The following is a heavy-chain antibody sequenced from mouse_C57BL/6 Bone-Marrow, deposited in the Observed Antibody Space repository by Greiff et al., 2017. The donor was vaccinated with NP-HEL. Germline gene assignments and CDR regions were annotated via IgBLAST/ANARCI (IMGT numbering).Heavy chain of an antibody. CDR1: GYSITSGYY. J-gene: IGHJ4*01. CDR2: ISYDGSN. V-gene: IGHV3-6*01. Sequence: QSGPGLVKPSQSLSLTCSVTGYSITSGYYWNWIRQFPGNKLEWMGYISYDGSNNYNPSLKNRISITRDTSKNQFFLKLNSVTTEDTATYYCARENWEAMDYWGQGTSVTVSS. D-gene: IGHD4-1*01. CDR3: ARENWEAMDY.